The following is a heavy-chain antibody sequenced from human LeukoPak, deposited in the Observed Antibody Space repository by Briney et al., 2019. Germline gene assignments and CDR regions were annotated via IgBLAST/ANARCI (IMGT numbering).Heavy chain of an antibody. J-gene: IGHJ3*02. CDR1: GGSFSGYY. Sequence: SETLSLTCAVYGGSFSGYYWSWIRQPPGKGLEWIGYIYYSGRTNYNPSLKSRVTISVDTSKDQFSLNLSSVTAADTAVYYCAGRWNYKDGFDIWGQGTVVTVSS. CDR3: AGRWNYKDGFDI. CDR2: IYYSGRT. V-gene: IGHV4-59*08. D-gene: IGHD1-7*01.